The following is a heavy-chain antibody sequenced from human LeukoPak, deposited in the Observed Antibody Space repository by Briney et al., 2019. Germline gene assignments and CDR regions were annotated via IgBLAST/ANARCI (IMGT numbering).Heavy chain of an antibody. CDR1: GGSISSGGYY. Sequence: PSETLSLTCTVSGGSISSGGYYWSWIRQHPGKGLEWIGYIYYSGSTYYNPSLKSRVTISVDTSKNQFSLKLSSVTAADTAVCYCARDHRNWFDPWGQGTLVTVSS. CDR2: IYYSGST. CDR3: ARDHRNWFDP. J-gene: IGHJ5*02. V-gene: IGHV4-31*03.